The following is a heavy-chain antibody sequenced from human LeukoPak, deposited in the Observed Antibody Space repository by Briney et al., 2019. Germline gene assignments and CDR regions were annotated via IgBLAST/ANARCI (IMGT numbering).Heavy chain of an antibody. CDR3: AVCLDSSSVSVYYYMDV. J-gene: IGHJ6*03. Sequence: PSETLSLTCTVSGGSISSYYLSWLRQPPGKGLEWIGYIYYSGSTNYDPSLKSRVTISVDPSTHQFSLKLSSVTAADPAVYYCAVCLDSSSVSVYYYMDVWGKGTTVTVSS. D-gene: IGHD6-13*01. V-gene: IGHV4-59*01. CDR2: IYYSGST. CDR1: GGSISSYY.